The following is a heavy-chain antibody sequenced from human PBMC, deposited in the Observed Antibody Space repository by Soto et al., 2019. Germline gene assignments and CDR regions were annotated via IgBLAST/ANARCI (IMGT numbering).Heavy chain of an antibody. D-gene: IGHD1-1*01. J-gene: IGHJ4*02. Sequence: QVHLVQSGAEVKKPGASVKVSCKGSGYTFTTYGITWVRQAPGQGLEWMGWISAHNGNTNYAQKLQGRVTVNRDTSTSTAYMALRRLRSDDTAVYYCARGRYGDYWGQGVLVTVSP. CDR3: ARGRYGDY. V-gene: IGHV1-18*01. CDR2: ISAHNGNT. CDR1: GYTFTTYG.